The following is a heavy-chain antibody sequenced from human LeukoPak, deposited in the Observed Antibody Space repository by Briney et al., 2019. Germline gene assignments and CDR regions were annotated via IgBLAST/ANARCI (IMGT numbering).Heavy chain of an antibody. V-gene: IGHV4-39*01. CDR3: ARHTDSGATTSHFDY. Sequence: SETLSLTCTVSGGSMSSGTYYWGWIRQPPGKGLEWIGSIYYSGSTYYNPSLKSRVTISVDTSKNQFSLKLSSVTAADTAVYYCARHTDSGATTSHFDYWGQGTLVTVSS. J-gene: IGHJ4*02. D-gene: IGHD1-26*01. CDR2: IYYSGST. CDR1: GGSMSSGTYY.